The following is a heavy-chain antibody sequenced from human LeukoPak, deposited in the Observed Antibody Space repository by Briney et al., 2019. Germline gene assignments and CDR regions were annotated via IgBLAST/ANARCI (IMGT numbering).Heavy chain of an antibody. CDR1: GYTFTGYY. D-gene: IGHD2-8*01. Sequence: ASVKVSCKASGYTFTGYYMHWVRQAPGQGLEWMGWINPNSGGTNYAQKFQGRVTMTRDTSISTAYMELSRLGSDDTAVYYCARDSCPLYLTGYYYYGMDVWGQGTTVTVSS. J-gene: IGHJ6*02. CDR2: INPNSGGT. CDR3: ARDSCPLYLTGYYYYGMDV. V-gene: IGHV1-2*02.